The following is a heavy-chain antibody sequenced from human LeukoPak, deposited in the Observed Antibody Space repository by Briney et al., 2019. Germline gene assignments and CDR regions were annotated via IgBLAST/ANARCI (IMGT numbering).Heavy chain of an antibody. V-gene: IGHV3-48*01. CDR2: ISSSSSTI. Sequence: GGSPRLSCAASGFTFSSYSINWVRQAPGKGLEGVSYISSSSSTIYYAASVKGRFTNYRDKAKSSLYLQMKSLRAEDTAVYYCARDTYIVRDDYWGQGSLVTVHS. D-gene: IGHD3-10*01. CDR1: GFTFSSYS. J-gene: IGHJ4*02. CDR3: ARDTYIVRDDY.